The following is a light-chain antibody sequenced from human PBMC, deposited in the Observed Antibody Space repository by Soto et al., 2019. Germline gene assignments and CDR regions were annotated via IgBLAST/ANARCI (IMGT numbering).Light chain of an antibody. V-gene: IGKV3-15*01. J-gene: IGKJ4*01. Sequence: LVLLQSPATLSVSPVERTTFSCRAIQSVSSNLALYQQKPGQAPRLLIYGASTRATGIPARFSGSGSGTEFTLTISSLQSEDFAVYYCQQYNNWPPRLTFGGGTKVDI. CDR2: GAS. CDR3: QQYNNWPPRLT. CDR1: QSVSSN.